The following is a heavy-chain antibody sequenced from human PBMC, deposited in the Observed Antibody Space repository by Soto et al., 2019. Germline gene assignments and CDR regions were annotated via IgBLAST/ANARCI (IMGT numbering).Heavy chain of an antibody. V-gene: IGHV1-69*13. J-gene: IGHJ5*02. CDR1: GGTFSSYA. CDR2: IIPIFGTA. D-gene: IGHD2-15*01. Sequence: GASVKVSCKASGGTFSSYAISWVRQAPGQGLEWMGGIIPIFGTANYAQKFQGRVTITADESTSTAYMELSSLRSEDTAVYYCARMIAYCSGGSCYSAPFDPWGQGTLVTVSS. CDR3: ARMIAYCSGGSCYSAPFDP.